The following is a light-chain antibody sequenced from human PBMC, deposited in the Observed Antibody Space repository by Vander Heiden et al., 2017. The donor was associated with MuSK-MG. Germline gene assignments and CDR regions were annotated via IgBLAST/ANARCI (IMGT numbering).Light chain of an antibody. J-gene: IGLJ2*01. Sequence: QPALTQPPCACAPLGQSATISCTGTSSVVGSYIFVSWYQLHPGKAPKLVIYEVSRRPSGVPERFSGSKSGNTASLTISGLQAEDEADYYCGSDAGSNSLVFGGGTKLTVL. V-gene: IGLV2-8*01. CDR1: SSVVGSYIF. CDR3: GSDAGSNSLV. CDR2: EVS.